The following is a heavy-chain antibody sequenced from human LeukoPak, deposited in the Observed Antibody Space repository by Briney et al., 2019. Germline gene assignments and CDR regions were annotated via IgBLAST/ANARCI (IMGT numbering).Heavy chain of an antibody. J-gene: IGHJ2*01. CDR3: ARYPGSDSHDWYFDL. CDR1: GFTLSSYQ. CDR2: FYSDGTYT. V-gene: IGHV3-74*01. D-gene: IGHD1-26*01. Sequence: PGGSLRLSCAASGFTLSSYQMHWVRQAPGKGLLWVSRFYSDGTYTTYADSVKGRFTVSRDNAKNTLYLQINSLRAEDTAVYYCARYPGSDSHDWYFDLWGRGTLVTVSS.